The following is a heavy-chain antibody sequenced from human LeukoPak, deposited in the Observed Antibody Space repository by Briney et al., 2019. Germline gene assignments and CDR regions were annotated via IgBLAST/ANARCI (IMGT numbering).Heavy chain of an antibody. CDR2: ISSSSSYI. J-gene: IGHJ5*02. Sequence: PGGSLRLSCAASGFTFSSYSMNWVRQAPGKGLEWVSSISSSSSYIYYADSVKGRFTISRDNAKNSLYLQMNSLRAEDTAVYYCARDAYSSSWYRGGLFDPWGQGTLVTVSS. V-gene: IGHV3-21*01. D-gene: IGHD6-13*01. CDR1: GFTFSSYS. CDR3: ARDAYSSSWYRGGLFDP.